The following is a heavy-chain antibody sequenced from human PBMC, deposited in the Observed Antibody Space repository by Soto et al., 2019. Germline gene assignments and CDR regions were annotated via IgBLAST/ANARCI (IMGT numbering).Heavy chain of an antibody. CDR3: AKVGVLRTNFRWFDL. J-gene: IGHJ5*02. D-gene: IGHD2-8*01. Sequence: PGGSLRLSCAASGFAFQTYTMEWLRQPPGKGLEWVSSITISVNYIYYADSVKGRFTISRDNGRNSVYLQMNSLRAEDTAVYYCAKVGVLRTNFRWFDLWGQGTVGIVSS. CDR1: GFAFQTYT. CDR2: ITISVNYI. V-gene: IGHV3-21*01.